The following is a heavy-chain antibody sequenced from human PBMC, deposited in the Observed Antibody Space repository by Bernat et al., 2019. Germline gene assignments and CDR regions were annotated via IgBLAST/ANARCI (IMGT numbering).Heavy chain of an antibody. CDR3: ARVGMSGYSYGYAFYYYYGMDV. CDR1: VGSISSSNW. CDR2: IYHSGST. J-gene: IGHJ6*02. D-gene: IGHD5-18*01. Sequence: QVQLQESGPGLVKPSGTLSLTCAVSVGSISSSNWWSWVRQPPRKGLEWIGEIYHSGSTNYNPSLKSRVTISVDKSKNQFSLKLSSVTAADTAVYYCARVGMSGYSYGYAFYYYYGMDVWGQGTTVTVSS. V-gene: IGHV4-4*02.